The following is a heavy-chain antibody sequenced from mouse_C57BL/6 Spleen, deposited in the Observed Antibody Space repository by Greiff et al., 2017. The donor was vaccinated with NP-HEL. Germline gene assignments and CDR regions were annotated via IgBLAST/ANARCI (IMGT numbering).Heavy chain of an antibody. CDR1: GFTFSDYG. CDR3: ARDMVKKYFDV. V-gene: IGHV5-17*01. Sequence: EVMLVESGGGLVKPGGSLKLSCAASGFTFSDYGMHWVRQAPEKGLEWVAYISSGSSTIYYADTVKGRFTISRDNAKNTLFLQMTSLRSEDTAMYYCARDMVKKYFDVWGTGTTVTVSS. J-gene: IGHJ1*03. CDR2: ISSGSSTI. D-gene: IGHD2-1*01.